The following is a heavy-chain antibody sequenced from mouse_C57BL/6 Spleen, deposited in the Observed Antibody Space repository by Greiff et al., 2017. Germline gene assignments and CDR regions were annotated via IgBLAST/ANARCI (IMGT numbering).Heavy chain of an antibody. CDR3: ASLYGSSYDYAMDY. J-gene: IGHJ4*01. Sequence: QVQLQQPGAELVKPGASVKLSCKASGYTFTSYWMHWVKQRPGRGLEWIGRIDPNGGGTKYNEKFKSKATMTVDKPASTAYMQLSSLTAEDSAVYYCASLYGSSYDYAMDYWGQGTSVTVSS. V-gene: IGHV1-72*01. CDR2: IDPNGGGT. D-gene: IGHD1-1*01. CDR1: GYTFTSYW.